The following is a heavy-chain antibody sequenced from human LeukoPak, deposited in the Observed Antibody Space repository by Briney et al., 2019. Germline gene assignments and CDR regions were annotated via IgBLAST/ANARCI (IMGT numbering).Heavy chain of an antibody. CDR1: GFTFSSYA. D-gene: IGHD2-15*01. J-gene: IGHJ4*02. CDR2: ISGSGCST. CDR3: AKDYRVVVTAFDY. V-gene: IGHV3-23*01. Sequence: PGGSLRLSCAASGFTFSSYAMSWVRQAPGKGLEWVSAISGSGCSTYYADSVKGRFTISRDNSKNTLYLQMNSLRAEDTAVYYCAKDYRVVVTAFDYWGQGTLVTVSS.